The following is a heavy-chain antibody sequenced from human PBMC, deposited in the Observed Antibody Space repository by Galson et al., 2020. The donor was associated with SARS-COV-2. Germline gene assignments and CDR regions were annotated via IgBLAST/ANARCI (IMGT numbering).Heavy chain of an antibody. D-gene: IGHD3-10*01. V-gene: IGHV4-34*01. CDR3: ARGGSRPIMAFDYYYFYMDV. Sequence: SETLFLTCGVYGGSFSDYSWTWVRQPPGKGLEWIGEISHSGSTNYSPSLKSRVFMSVDTSKNQFSLKLRSVTAADTAVYYCARGGSRPIMAFDYYYFYMDVWGKGTTVTVSS. CDR2: ISHSGST. J-gene: IGHJ6*03. CDR1: GGSFSDYS.